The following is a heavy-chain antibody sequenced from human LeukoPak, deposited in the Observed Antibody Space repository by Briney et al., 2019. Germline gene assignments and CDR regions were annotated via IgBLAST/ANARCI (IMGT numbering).Heavy chain of an antibody. V-gene: IGHV1-18*01. CDR3: AREAAGQANRDNFDT. J-gene: IGHJ4*02. CDR2: ISAFNGKS. Sequence: ASVKVSCTASGFTFSGYGISWVRQAPGQGLEWMGWISAFNGKSNYPQKFQGRVTMTTDTSTSTAYMELRSLRSDDTAVYYCAREAAGQANRDNFDTWGQGTLVSVSS. D-gene: IGHD1-14*01. CDR1: GFTFSGYG.